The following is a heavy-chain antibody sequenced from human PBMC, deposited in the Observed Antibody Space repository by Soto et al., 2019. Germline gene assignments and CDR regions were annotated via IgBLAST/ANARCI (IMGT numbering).Heavy chain of an antibody. Sequence: DVQLLESGGGLVQPEGSLRLSCAASGFTFSSYAMGWVRQGPGEGLEWVAVVSSGGSTHYADSVRGRFTISRDNSKNTLSLQMNSLTAEDTAVYFCEKRRGAGGHFDYWGQGALVTVSS. V-gene: IGHV3-23*01. CDR3: EKRRGAGGHFDY. CDR1: GFTFSSYA. J-gene: IGHJ4*02. D-gene: IGHD2-15*01. CDR2: VSSGGST.